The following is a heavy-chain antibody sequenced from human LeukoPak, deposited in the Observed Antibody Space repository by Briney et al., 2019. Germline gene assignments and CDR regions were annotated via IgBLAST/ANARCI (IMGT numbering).Heavy chain of an antibody. J-gene: IGHJ4*02. CDR1: GFTFSRYW. CDR3: ASFHYYGSGAYYLSY. D-gene: IGHD3-10*01. Sequence: GGSLRLSCAASGFTFSRYWMHWVRQAPGKGLVWVSRINGDGSTTSYADSVKGRLTISRDNSKNTLYLQMSSLRAEDTAVYFCASFHYYGSGAYYLSYWGQGTLVTVSS. CDR2: INGDGSTT. V-gene: IGHV3-74*01.